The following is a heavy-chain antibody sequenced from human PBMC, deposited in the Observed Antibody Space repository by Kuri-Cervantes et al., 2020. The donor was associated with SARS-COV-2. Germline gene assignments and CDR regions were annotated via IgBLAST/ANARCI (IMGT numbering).Heavy chain of an antibody. CDR3: AGFYYYDSSGFVANYYYMDV. Sequence: ESLKISCIVSGGSISNHYWSWIRQPPGKGLEWIGDVYKSGSSNSNPSLKSRVTISVDTSKNQFSLKLSSVTAADTAVYYCAGFYYYDSSGFVANYYYMDVWGKGTTVTVSS. D-gene: IGHD3-22*01. J-gene: IGHJ6*03. CDR1: GGSISNHY. CDR2: VYKSGSS. V-gene: IGHV4-4*08.